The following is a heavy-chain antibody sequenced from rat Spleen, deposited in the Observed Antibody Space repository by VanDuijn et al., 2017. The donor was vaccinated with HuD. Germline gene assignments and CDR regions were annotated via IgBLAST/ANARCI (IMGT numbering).Heavy chain of an antibody. Sequence: QVQLKVSGPGLVQPSQTLSLTCTVSGFSLTSFGVSWVRQPPGKGLEWIGAIWKDGNTDYNSTLKSRLRISRDTSKSQVLLTMSSLQTEDTAMYFCARSGYTFDFWGQGVMVTVSS. CDR3: ARSGYTFDF. J-gene: IGHJ2*01. D-gene: IGHD1-4*01. V-gene: IGHV2-16*01. CDR1: GFSLTSFG. CDR2: IWKDGNT.